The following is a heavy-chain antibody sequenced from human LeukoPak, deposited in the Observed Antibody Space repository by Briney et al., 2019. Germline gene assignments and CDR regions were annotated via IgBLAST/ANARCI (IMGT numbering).Heavy chain of an antibody. D-gene: IGHD3-9*01. CDR1: GYTFTSYG. CDR3: ARDLTKIRPVFDY. Sequence: ASVKVSCKASGYTFTSYGISRARQAPGQGLEWMGWISAYNGNINYAQKLQGRVTMTTDTSTSTAYMELRSLRSDDTAVYYCARDLTKIRPVFDYWGQGTLVTVSS. J-gene: IGHJ4*02. CDR2: ISAYNGNI. V-gene: IGHV1-18*01.